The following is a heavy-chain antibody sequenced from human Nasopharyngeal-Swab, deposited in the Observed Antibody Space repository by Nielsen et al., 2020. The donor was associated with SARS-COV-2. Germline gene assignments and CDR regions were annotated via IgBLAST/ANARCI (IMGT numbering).Heavy chain of an antibody. CDR1: GFTFSSYS. CDR2: ISSSSSTI. D-gene: IGHD3-3*01. CDR3: ARDGSGYYLDY. V-gene: IGHV3-48*01. J-gene: IGHJ4*02. Sequence: GEFLKISCAASGFTFSSYSMNWVRQAPGKGLEWVSYISSSSSTIYYADSVKGRFTISRDNAKNSLYLQMNSLRAEDTAVYYCARDGSGYYLDYWGQGTLVTVSS.